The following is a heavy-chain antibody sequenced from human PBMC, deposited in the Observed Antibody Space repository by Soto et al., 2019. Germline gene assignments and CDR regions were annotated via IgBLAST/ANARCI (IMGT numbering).Heavy chain of an antibody. CDR2: ISTSKGNT. J-gene: IGHJ4*02. CDR1: GYTFTSYG. Sequence: QVQLVQSGPEVKKPGAAVKVSCKTSGYTFTSYGISWVRQAPGQGLEWMGWISTSKGNTNYAQKFQGRVTMTTDTSTSTAYMELRSLTSDDTAVYYCATRSPAFAYWGQGTLVTVSS. CDR3: ATRSPAFAY. V-gene: IGHV1-18*01.